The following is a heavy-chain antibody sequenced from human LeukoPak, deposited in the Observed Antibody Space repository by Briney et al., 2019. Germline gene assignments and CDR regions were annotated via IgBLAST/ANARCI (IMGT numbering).Heavy chain of an antibody. CDR3: ARGTNWNYVYWYFDL. D-gene: IGHD1-7*01. CDR1: GGSISSYY. Sequence: SETLSLTCTVSGGSISSYYWSWIRQPPGKGLEWIGYIYYSGSTNYNPSLKSRVTISVDTSKNQFSLKLSSVTAADTAVYYCARGTNWNYVYWYFDLWGRGTLVTVSS. CDR2: IYYSGST. J-gene: IGHJ2*01. V-gene: IGHV4-59*01.